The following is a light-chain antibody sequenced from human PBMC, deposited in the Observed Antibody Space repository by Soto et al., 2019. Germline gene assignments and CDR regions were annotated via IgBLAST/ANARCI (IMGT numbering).Light chain of an antibody. CDR3: QQYGSSPRT. Sequence: EIVLTQSPGTLSLSPGERATLSCRASQSVTKSFLAWYQQKPGQAPRLLIYGASTRASGIPDRISGSGSGTDFTLTISRLEPEDFAVYYCQQYGSSPRTFGQGTKVEIK. V-gene: IGKV3-20*01. CDR1: QSVTKSF. J-gene: IGKJ1*01. CDR2: GAS.